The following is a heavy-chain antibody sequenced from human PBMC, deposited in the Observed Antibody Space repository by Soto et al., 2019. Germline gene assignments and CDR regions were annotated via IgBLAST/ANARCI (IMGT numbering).Heavy chain of an antibody. Sequence: EVQLVETGGGLIQPGGSLRLSCAASGFTVSSNYMSWVRQAPGKGLEWVSLIYSGGSAYYADSVKGRFTISRDNSKNTLYLRMNSLRAEDTGVYYCARDYSVSRYYGMDVWGQGTTVTVSS. J-gene: IGHJ6*02. CDR2: IYSGGSA. CDR1: GFTVSSNY. D-gene: IGHD1-26*01. V-gene: IGHV3-53*02. CDR3: ARDYSVSRYYGMDV.